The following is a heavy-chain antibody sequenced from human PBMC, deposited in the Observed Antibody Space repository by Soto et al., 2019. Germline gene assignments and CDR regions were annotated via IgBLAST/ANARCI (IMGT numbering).Heavy chain of an antibody. CDR1: SGSIDSSNW. V-gene: IGHV4-4*02. Sequence: QVQLQESGPGQVKPSGTLSLTCAVSSGSIDSSNWWSWVRQPPGKGLEWIGEIYRRGGINYNPSLKSRGAISVDKSNNQFSLKFSSVTAADAAVYYCARAALGYSPADYGGQGTLVTVSS. CDR3: ARAALGYSPADY. J-gene: IGHJ4*02. D-gene: IGHD2-15*01. CDR2: IYRRGGI.